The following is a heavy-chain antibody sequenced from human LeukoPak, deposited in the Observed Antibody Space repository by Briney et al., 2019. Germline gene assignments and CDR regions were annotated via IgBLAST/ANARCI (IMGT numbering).Heavy chain of an antibody. CDR2: INHSGST. D-gene: IGHD5-24*01. CDR1: GGSFSGYY. Sequence: SETLSLTCAVYGGSFSGYYWSWIRQPPGKGLEWIGEINHSGSTNYNPSLKSRVTISVDTSKNQFSLKLSSVTAADTAVYYCARGGGTWLQIGSKRFDKYYYYYGMDVWGQGTTVTVSS. J-gene: IGHJ6*02. V-gene: IGHV4-34*01. CDR3: ARGGGTWLQIGSKRFDKYYYYYGMDV.